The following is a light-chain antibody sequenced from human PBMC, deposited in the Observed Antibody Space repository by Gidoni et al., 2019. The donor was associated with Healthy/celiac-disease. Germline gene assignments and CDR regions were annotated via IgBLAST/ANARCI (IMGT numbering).Light chain of an antibody. V-gene: IGKV3-11*01. CDR2: DAS. CDR1: QSVSSY. Sequence: SPATLSLSPAERATLSCRASQSVSSYLAWYQQKPGQAPRLLIYDASNRATGIPARFSGSGSGTDFTLTISSLEPEDFAVYYCQQRSNWPTFGGGTKVEIK. CDR3: QQRSNWPT. J-gene: IGKJ4*01.